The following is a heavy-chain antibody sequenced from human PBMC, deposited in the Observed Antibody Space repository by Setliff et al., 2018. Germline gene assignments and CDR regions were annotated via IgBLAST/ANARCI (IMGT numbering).Heavy chain of an antibody. CDR3: ARDPLTTNRRRAFDI. D-gene: IGHD4-17*01. J-gene: IGHJ3*02. Sequence: SETLSLTCAVYGGSFSGYYWSWIRQPPGKGLEWIGEINHSGSTNDNPSLKSRVTMSVDTSKNQFSLKLSSVTAADTAMYYCARDPLTTNRRRAFDIWGQGTMVTVSS. CDR1: GGSFSGYY. CDR2: INHSGST. V-gene: IGHV4-34*01.